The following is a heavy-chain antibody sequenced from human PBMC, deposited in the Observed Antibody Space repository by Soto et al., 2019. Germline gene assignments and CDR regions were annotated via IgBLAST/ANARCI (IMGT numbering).Heavy chain of an antibody. CDR2: IYTSGST. Sequence: SETLSLTCTVSGDSISSYYWSWIRQPAGKGLEWIGRIYTSGSTNYNPSLKSRVTMSVDTSKNQFSLKLSSVTAADTAVYYCAREARITIFGVVHYGMDVWGQGTTVTVSS. CDR3: AREARITIFGVVHYGMDV. J-gene: IGHJ6*02. V-gene: IGHV4-4*07. D-gene: IGHD3-3*01. CDR1: GDSISSYY.